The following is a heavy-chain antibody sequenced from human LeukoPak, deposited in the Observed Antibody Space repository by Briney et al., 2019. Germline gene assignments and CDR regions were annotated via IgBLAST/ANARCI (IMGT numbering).Heavy chain of an antibody. CDR1: GFTFSSYS. J-gene: IGHJ4*02. V-gene: IGHV3-48*04. CDR2: ISSSSSTI. Sequence: GGSLRLSCAASGFTFSSYSMNWVRQAPGKGLEWVSDISSSSSTIYYADSVKGRFTISRDNAKNSLYLQMNSLRAEDTAVYYCAKDLHYYDSSGQGYFDYWGQGTLVTVSS. CDR3: AKDLHYYDSSGQGYFDY. D-gene: IGHD3-22*01.